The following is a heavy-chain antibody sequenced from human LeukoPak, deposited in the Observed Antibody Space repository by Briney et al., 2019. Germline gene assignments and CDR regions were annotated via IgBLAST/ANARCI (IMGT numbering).Heavy chain of an antibody. Sequence: GGSLRLSCAASGFTFSSYWMSWVRQAPGKGLEWVANIKQDGSEKYYVDSVKGRFTISRDNAKNSLYLQMNSLRAEDTAGYDCPRTPYSGSSGASYYYYMDVWGKGTTVNISS. J-gene: IGHJ6*03. CDR3: PRTPYSGSSGASYYYYMDV. D-gene: IGHD1-26*01. CDR1: GFTFSSYW. V-gene: IGHV3-7*01. CDR2: IKQDGSEK.